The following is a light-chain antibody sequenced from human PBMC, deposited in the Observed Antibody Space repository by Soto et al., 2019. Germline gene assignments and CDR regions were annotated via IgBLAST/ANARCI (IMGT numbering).Light chain of an antibody. CDR3: QTWGTGIVV. J-gene: IGLJ2*01. V-gene: IGLV4-69*01. Sequence: QPVLTQSPSASASLGASVKFTCTLSSGHGSYAIAWHQQQPEKGPRYLMKINSDGSHSKGDGIPDRFSGSSSGAERYLTISSLQSEDEADYYCQTWGTGIVVFGGGTKVTVL. CDR2: INSDGSH. CDR1: SGHGSYA.